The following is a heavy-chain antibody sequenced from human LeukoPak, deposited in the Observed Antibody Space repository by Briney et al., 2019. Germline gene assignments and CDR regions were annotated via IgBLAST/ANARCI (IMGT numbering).Heavy chain of an antibody. Sequence: ASVKVSCKASGYTFTSYGISWVRQAPGQGLEWMGWISAYNGNTNYAQKLQGRVTMTTDTSTSTAYMELRSLRSDDTAVYYCARDLSPVFGVVPYYYYYMDVWGKGTTVTVSS. V-gene: IGHV1-18*01. D-gene: IGHD3-3*01. CDR2: ISAYNGNT. CDR1: GYTFTSYG. J-gene: IGHJ6*03. CDR3: ARDLSPVFGVVPYYYYYMDV.